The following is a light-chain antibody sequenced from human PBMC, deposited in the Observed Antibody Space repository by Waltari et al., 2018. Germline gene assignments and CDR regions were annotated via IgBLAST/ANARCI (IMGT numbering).Light chain of an antibody. J-gene: IGKJ1*01. Sequence: EIVLTQSPGTLSLSPGERATLSCRASQSVGRTLAWYQQKPGQAPRLLIYGASNRATGTPYRFSGSGSGTDFSLTISRLDPADFAVYYCQHYVRLPVAFGQGTTVEIK. CDR1: QSVGRT. CDR3: QHYVRLPVA. CDR2: GAS. V-gene: IGKV3-20*01.